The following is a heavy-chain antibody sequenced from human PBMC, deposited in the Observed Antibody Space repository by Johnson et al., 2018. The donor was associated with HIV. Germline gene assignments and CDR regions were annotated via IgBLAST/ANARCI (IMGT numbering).Heavy chain of an antibody. CDR1: GFTVSSNY. CDR2: MYSGGST. J-gene: IGHJ3*02. V-gene: IGHV3-53*01. Sequence: MQLVESGGGLIQPGGSLRLSCAASGFTVSSNYMSWVRQAPGKGLEWVSVMYSGGSTYYADPVKGRFTISRDNYKNTRYLQMNSRRAEDTAVYYCATNRGGAFDIWGQGTMVTVSS. D-gene: IGHD2/OR15-2a*01. CDR3: ATNRGGAFDI.